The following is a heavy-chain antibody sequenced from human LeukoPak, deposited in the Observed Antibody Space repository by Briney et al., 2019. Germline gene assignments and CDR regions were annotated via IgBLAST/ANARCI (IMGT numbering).Heavy chain of an antibody. J-gene: IGHJ4*02. D-gene: IGHD1-26*01. CDR1: GFTFSSYS. CDR3: ARDLGDSGSFDY. CDR2: ISSSSSYI. V-gene: IGHV3-21*01. Sequence: GGSLRLSCAASGFTFSSYSMNWVRQAPGEGLEWVSSISSSSSYIYYADSVKGRFTISRDNAKNSLYLQMNSLRAEDTAVYYCARDLGDSGSFDYWGQGTLVTVSS.